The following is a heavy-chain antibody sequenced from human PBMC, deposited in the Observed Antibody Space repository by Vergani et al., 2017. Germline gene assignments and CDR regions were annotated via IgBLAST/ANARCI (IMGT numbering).Heavy chain of an antibody. CDR3: ARYGTSGSYDYFDY. J-gene: IGHJ4*02. V-gene: IGHV1-46*01. CDR1: GYTFTSYY. Sequence: QVQLVQSGAEVKKPGASVKVSCKASGYTFTSYYMHWVRQAPGQGLEWMGIINPSGGSTRYAQKFQGRVTITADESTSTAYMELSSLRSEDTAVYYCARYGTSGSYDYFDYWGQGTLVTVSS. CDR2: INPSGGST. D-gene: IGHD1-26*01.